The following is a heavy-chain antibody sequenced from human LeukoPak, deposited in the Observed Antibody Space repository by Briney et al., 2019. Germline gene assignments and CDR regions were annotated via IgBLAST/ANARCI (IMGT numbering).Heavy chain of an antibody. CDR2: IYYTGNT. V-gene: IGHV4-59*08. CDR3: VRHSRVVAFDY. Sequence: PSETLSLTCTVSGVSISNHYSSWIRQPPGKGLEWIGYIYYTGNTNYNPSPKSRVTISEDISKNQVSLRLTSVTAADTAVYYCVRHSRVVAFDYWGQGNLVTVSS. CDR1: GVSISNHY. J-gene: IGHJ4*02. D-gene: IGHD2-15*01.